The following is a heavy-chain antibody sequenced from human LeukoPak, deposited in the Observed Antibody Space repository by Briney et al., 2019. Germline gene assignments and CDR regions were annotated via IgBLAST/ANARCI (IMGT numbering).Heavy chain of an antibody. CDR3: ARVAGSSSGNYYSMDV. CDR1: GYTFTGYY. D-gene: IGHD6-6*01. J-gene: IGHJ6*03. CDR2: SNPNSGGT. V-gene: IGHV1-2*02. Sequence: ASVKVSCKASGYTFTGYYMHWVRQAPGQGLEWMGLSNPNSGGTNYVRKFHGRVIITRDRPISTAAMELTGLTADEAAVYYCARVAGSSSGNYYSMDVWGKGTTVTVSS.